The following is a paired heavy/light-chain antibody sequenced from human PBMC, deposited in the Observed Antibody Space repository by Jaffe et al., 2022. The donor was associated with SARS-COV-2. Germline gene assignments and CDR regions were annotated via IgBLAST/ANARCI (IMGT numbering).Heavy chain of an antibody. J-gene: IGHJ3*02. CDR3: ARPMSVTGGAIGAFEI. Sequence: EEQLVQSGTEVRKPGESLRISCKTSGYRFTSYWIGWVRQMPGKGLEWMGVIFPADSDTSYGPSFQGQVTISSDSSIATAYLEWDSLKASDTATYFCARPMSVTGGAIGAFEIWGQGTNVIVSS. D-gene: IGHD3-16*02. CDR1: GYRFTSYW. V-gene: IGHV5-51*01. CDR2: IFPADSDT.
Light chain of an antibody. CDR3: QQYDSIPWT. V-gene: IGKV4-1*01. CDR1: QSVLYTSNNKNH. J-gene: IGKJ1*01. Sequence: DIVMTQSPDSLAVSLGERVTINCKSSQSVLYTSNNKNHLVWYQQKPGQPPKLLIYWASIRASGVPDRFSGSGSGTDFTLTISSLQAEDVAVYFCQQYDSIPWTFGQGTKVEIK. CDR2: WAS.